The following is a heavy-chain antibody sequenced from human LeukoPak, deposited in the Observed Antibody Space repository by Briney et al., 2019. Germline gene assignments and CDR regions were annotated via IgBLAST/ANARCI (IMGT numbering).Heavy chain of an antibody. CDR1: GYTFTSYG. CDR2: ISAYNGNA. Sequence: ASVKVSCKASGYTFTSYGISWVRQAPGQGLEWMGWISAYNGNANYAQKLQGRVTITTDTSTSTAYMELRSLRSDDTAVYYCARDNGVPAAIGDITRNWFDPWGQGTLVTVSS. V-gene: IGHV1-18*01. J-gene: IGHJ5*02. D-gene: IGHD2-2*01. CDR3: ARDNGVPAAIGDITRNWFDP.